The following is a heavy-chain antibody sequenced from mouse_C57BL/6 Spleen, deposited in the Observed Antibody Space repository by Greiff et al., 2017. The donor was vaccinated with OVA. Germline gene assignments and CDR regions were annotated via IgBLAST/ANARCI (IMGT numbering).Heavy chain of an antibody. D-gene: IGHD1-1*01. CDR3: ARADYYGSRRYFDV. J-gene: IGHJ1*03. CDR1: GYSITSGYY. Sequence: ESGPGLVKPSQSLSLTCSVTGYSITSGYYWNWIRQFPGNKLEWMGYISYDGSNNYNPSLKNRISITRDTSKNQFFLKLNSVTTEDTATYYGARADYYGSRRYFDVWGTGTTVTVAS. V-gene: IGHV3-6*01. CDR2: ISYDGSN.